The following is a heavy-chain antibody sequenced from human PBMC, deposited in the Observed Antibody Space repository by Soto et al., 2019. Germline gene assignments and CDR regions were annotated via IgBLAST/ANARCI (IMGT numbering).Heavy chain of an antibody. CDR2: VNPSGGHT. V-gene: IGHV1-46*01. J-gene: IGHJ4*02. CDR1: GDTFTDYY. Sequence: QVQLMQSGAEVKKPGASVKVSCKASGDTFTDYYIHWVRQAPGQGLEWMGTVNPSGGHTTYAQHFLGXXXXXXXXXXXXXXXXXXXXXXXXXXXXXXXXXXXXXXXTAALDYWGQGTLVTVSS. CDR3: XXXXXXXXXTAALDY. D-gene: IGHD2-21*02.